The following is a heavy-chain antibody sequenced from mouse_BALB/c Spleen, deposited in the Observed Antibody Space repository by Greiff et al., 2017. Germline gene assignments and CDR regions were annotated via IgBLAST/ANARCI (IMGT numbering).Heavy chain of an antibody. J-gene: IGHJ1*01. CDR3: ASGEGYSRGDFDV. CDR1: GFNIKDTY. D-gene: IGHD3-1*01. V-gene: IGHV14-3*02. Sequence: EVQLQESGAELVKPGASVKLSCTASGFNIKDTYMHWVKQRPEQGLEWIGRIDPANGSTKYDPKFQGKATITADTSSNTAYLQLSSLTSEDTAVYYCASGEGYSRGDFDVWGAGTTVTVSS. CDR2: IDPANGST.